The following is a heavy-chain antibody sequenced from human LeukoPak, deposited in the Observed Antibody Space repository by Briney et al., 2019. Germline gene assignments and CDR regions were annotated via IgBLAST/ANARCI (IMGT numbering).Heavy chain of an antibody. CDR2: INSSSSTI. Sequence: TGGSPRLSCAASGFTFSSYSMNWVRQAPGKGLEWVSYINSSSSTIYYADSVKGRFTISRDNAKNSLYLQMNSLRAEDTAVYYCAIDYVDYSILEGAFDYWGQGTLVTVSS. CDR1: GFTFSSYS. V-gene: IGHV3-48*01. J-gene: IGHJ4*02. CDR3: AIDYVDYSILEGAFDY. D-gene: IGHD4-11*01.